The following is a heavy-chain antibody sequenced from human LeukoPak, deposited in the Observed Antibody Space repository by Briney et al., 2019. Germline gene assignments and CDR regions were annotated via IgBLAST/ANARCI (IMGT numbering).Heavy chain of an antibody. V-gene: IGHV1-2*02. CDR1: GYTFTGYY. J-gene: IGHJ5*02. D-gene: IGHD3-10*01. Sequence: ASVKVSCKASGYTFTGYYMHWVRQAPGQGLEWMGWINPNSGGTNYAQKFQGRVTMTRDTSISTAYMELSRLRSDDAAVYYCASWRFGELGNWFDPWGQGTLVTVSS. CDR3: ASWRFGELGNWFDP. CDR2: INPNSGGT.